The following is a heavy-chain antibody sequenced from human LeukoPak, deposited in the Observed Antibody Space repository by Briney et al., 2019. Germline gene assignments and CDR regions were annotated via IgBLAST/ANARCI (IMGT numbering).Heavy chain of an antibody. J-gene: IGHJ4*02. Sequence: GGSRRVSCAASGFTFSTYWMTWVRQAPRKGLEWVANIKQDGSEKYYVDSVKGRFTISRDNAKNSLYLQMNRLRAEDTAVYYCARVGSRYSSSWYGESFDYWGQESLVRVSP. CDR2: IKQDGSEK. D-gene: IGHD6-13*01. V-gene: IGHV3-7*01. CDR3: ARVGSRYSSSWYGESFDY. CDR1: GFTFSTYW.